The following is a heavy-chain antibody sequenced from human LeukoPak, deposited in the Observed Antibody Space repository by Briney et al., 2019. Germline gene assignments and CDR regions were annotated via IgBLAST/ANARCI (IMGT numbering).Heavy chain of an antibody. V-gene: IGHV3-23*01. CDR2: ISGSGGST. CDR3: ASGYSYGLPLDY. J-gene: IGHJ4*02. Sequence: HSGGSLRLSCAASGFTFSSYAMSWVRQAPGKGLEWVLAISGSGGSTYYADSVKGRFTISRDNSKNTLYLQMNSLRAEDTAVYYCASGYSYGLPLDYWGQGTLVTVSS. D-gene: IGHD5-18*01. CDR1: GFTFSSYA.